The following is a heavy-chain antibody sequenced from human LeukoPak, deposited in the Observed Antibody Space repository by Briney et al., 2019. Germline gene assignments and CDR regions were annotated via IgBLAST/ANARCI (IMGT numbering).Heavy chain of an antibody. D-gene: IGHD6-19*01. J-gene: IGHJ4*02. CDR1: GYSFTNYW. V-gene: IGHV5-51*01. CDR3: ARRDSSGWYSFGDY. CDR2: IFPGDSDT. Sequence: GESLKISCRGSGYSFTNYWIGWVRKIPGKGLEWMGIIFPGDSDTRYSPSFQGQVTISADKSISTAFLHWSSLKASDTAMYYCARRDSSGWYSFGDYWGQGTLVTVSS.